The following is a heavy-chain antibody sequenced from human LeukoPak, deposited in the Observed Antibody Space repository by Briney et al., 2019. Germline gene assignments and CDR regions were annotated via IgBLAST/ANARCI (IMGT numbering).Heavy chain of an antibody. CDR2: INTSGTSI. CDR1: GFTFSSYS. V-gene: IGHV3-48*02. CDR3: AKDHHPRNVVPTIAYFDC. J-gene: IGHJ4*02. Sequence: GGSLRLSCAASGFTFSSYSIHWVRQAPGKRLEWGSYINTSGTSICYADSVKGRFTISRDNSKNTLYLQKNSLRDEDTAVYYFAKDHHPRNVVPTIAYFDCWGQGTLVTVSS. D-gene: IGHD5-24*01.